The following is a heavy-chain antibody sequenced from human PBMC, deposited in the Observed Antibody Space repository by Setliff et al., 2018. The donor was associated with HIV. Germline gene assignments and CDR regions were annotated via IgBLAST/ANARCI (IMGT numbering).Heavy chain of an antibody. Sequence: GESLKISCKASGYTFTDYGIAWVRQMPGKGLEWIGVFFPGDSNVIYSPPFQGQVTISVDKSTATAYLQWSSLKTSDTAVYFCARHNCYDLWGQGTPVTVSS. CDR3: ARHNCYDL. D-gene: IGHD3-16*01. CDR1: GYTFTDYG. CDR2: FFPGDSNV. V-gene: IGHV5-51*01. J-gene: IGHJ4*02.